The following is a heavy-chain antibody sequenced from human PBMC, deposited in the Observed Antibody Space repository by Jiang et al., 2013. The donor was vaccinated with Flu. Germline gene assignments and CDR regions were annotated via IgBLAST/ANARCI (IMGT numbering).Heavy chain of an antibody. CDR1: DGSISSSGYY. Sequence: PGLVKPSETLSLICTVSDGSISSSGYYWGWIRQPPREGTGVDWGYLLYGSTYYNPSLKSRVTISVDTSKNQFSLKLSSVTAADTAVYYCARHGSSGWTNFDYWGQGTLVTVSS. J-gene: IGHJ4*02. CDR2: LLYGST. CDR3: ARHGSSGWTNFDY. V-gene: IGHV4-39*07. D-gene: IGHD6-19*01.